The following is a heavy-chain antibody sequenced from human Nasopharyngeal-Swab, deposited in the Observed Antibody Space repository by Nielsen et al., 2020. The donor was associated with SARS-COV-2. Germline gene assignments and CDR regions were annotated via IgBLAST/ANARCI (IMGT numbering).Heavy chain of an antibody. J-gene: IGHJ6*03. CDR1: GFTVSSNY. CDR2: IYSGGST. V-gene: IGHV3-66*01. CDR3: AGSSFDYYYYYMDV. Sequence: GGSLRLSCAASGFTVSSNYMSWVRQAPGKGLEWVSVIYSGGSTYYADSVKGRFTISRDNSKNTLYLQMNSLRAEDTAVHYCAGSSFDYYYYYMDVWGKGATVTVSS. D-gene: IGHD6-13*01.